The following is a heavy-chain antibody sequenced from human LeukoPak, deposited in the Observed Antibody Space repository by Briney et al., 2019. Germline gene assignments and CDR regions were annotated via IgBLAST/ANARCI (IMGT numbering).Heavy chain of an antibody. CDR2: INHSGST. J-gene: IGHJ5*02. CDR3: ARSGGRPRILRNWFDP. CDR1: GGSFSGYY. Sequence: SETLSLTCAVYGGSFSGYYWGWIRQPPGKGLEWIGEINHSGSTNYNPSLKSRVTISVDTSKNQFSLKLSSVTAADTAVYYCARSGGRPRILRNWFDPWGQGTLVTVSS. D-gene: IGHD6-6*01. V-gene: IGHV4-34*01.